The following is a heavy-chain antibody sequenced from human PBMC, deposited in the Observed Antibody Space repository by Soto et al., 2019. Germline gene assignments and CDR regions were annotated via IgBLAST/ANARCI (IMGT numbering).Heavy chain of an antibody. D-gene: IGHD4-17*01. Sequence: QMQLVQSGPEVKKPGTSVKVSCKASGFTFSSSIVQWVRQARGQRLEWIGWIVVGSGHTNYEQKFQERVTITRDMSTSTAYMELSSLRSEDTAVYYCAAPDFGDYWYFDLWGRGTLVTVSS. CDR1: GFTFSSSI. V-gene: IGHV1-58*01. CDR3: AAPDFGDYWYFDL. CDR2: IVVGSGHT. J-gene: IGHJ2*01.